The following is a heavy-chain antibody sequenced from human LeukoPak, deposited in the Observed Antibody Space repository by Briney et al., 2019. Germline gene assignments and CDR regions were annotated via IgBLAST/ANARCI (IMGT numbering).Heavy chain of an antibody. V-gene: IGHV3-30*02. D-gene: IGHD1-1*01. J-gene: IGHJ4*02. CDR2: IRYDGSNK. CDR1: GFTVNNKY. Sequence: GGSLRLSCAASGFTVNNKYMTWVRQAPGKGLEWVAFIRYDGSNKYYADSVKGRFTISRDNSKNTLYLQMNSLRAEDTAVYYCAKDKRNWNDVFHFDYWGQGTLVTVSS. CDR3: AKDKRNWNDVFHFDY.